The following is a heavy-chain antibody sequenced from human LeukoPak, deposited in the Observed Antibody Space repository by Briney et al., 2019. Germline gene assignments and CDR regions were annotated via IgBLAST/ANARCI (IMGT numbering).Heavy chain of an antibody. CDR1: GGTFSSYA. V-gene: IGHV1-69*01. CDR2: IIPIFGTA. J-gene: IGHJ4*02. Sequence: ASVKVSCKASGGTFSSYAISWVRQAPGQGLEWMGGIIPIFGTANYAQKFQGRVTITADESTSTAYMELSNLRSENTAVYYCAREGAYGDFTGVYWGQGTLVTVSS. D-gene: IGHD4-17*01. CDR3: AREGAYGDFTGVY.